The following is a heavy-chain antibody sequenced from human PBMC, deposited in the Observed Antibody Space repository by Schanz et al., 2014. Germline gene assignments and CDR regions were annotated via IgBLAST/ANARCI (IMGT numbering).Heavy chain of an antibody. D-gene: IGHD4-17*01. V-gene: IGHV1-2*02. J-gene: IGHJ4*02. CDR1: GYSFTEYF. Sequence: QVQLVQSGPAVKKPGASMKVSCLASGYSFTEYFLHWVRQAPGQGLEWMGWINPNSGETNYEQKFKGRVTMTRDTSISTAYMVLSRLRSDDTAVYYCAREEGTTAELGYWGQGTLVTVSS. CDR3: AREEGTTAELGY. CDR2: INPNSGET.